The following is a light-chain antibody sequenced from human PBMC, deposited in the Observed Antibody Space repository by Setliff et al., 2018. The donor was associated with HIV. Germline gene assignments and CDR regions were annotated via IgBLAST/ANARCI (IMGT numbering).Light chain of an antibody. CDR2: EVK. CDR1: NSDIGTYDL. V-gene: IGLV2-23*02. CDR3: SSYTGSDTFDV. Sequence: QSALTQPASVSGSPGQAITISCTGNNSDIGTYDLVSWYQQHPGRAPKLTIFEVKRRPSGVSNRFSGSKSGNTASLTISGLQAEDEATYFCSSYTGSDTFDVFGTGTKVTV. J-gene: IGLJ1*01.